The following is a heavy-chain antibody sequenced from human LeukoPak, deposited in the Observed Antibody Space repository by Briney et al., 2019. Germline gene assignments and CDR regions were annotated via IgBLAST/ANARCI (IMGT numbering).Heavy chain of an antibody. D-gene: IGHD3-10*01. CDR3: ARDSYYGSGSRGDFDY. CDR1: GFTFSSYG. CDR2: IWYDGSNK. Sequence: PGRSLRLSCAASGFTFSSYGMHWVRQAPGKGLEWVGIIWYDGSNKYYADSVKGRFTISRDNSKNTLYPQMNSLRAEDTAVYYCARDSYYGSGSRGDFDYWGQGTLVTVSS. V-gene: IGHV3-33*01. J-gene: IGHJ4*02.